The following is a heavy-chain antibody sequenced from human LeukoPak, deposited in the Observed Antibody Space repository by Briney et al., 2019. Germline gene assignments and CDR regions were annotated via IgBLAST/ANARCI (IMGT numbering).Heavy chain of an antibody. CDR1: GYTFTSYG. CDR3: ARDLHRVVVRGVPHYYYYMDV. CDR2: ISAYNGNT. J-gene: IGHJ6*03. Sequence: ASVKVSCKASGYTFTSYGISWVRQAPGQGLEWMGWISAYNGNTNYAQKLQGRVTMTIDTSTSTACMELKSLRSDDTAVYYCARDLHRVVVRGVPHYYYYMDVWGKGTTVTISS. D-gene: IGHD3-10*01. V-gene: IGHV1-18*01.